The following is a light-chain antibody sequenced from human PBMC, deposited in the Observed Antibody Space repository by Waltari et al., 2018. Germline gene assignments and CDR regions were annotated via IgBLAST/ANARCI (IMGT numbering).Light chain of an antibody. J-gene: IGKJ4*01. CDR1: QSASSY. CDR2: DAS. CDR3: QQRSNWPLT. V-gene: IGKV3-11*01. Sequence: EIVLTQSPATLSLSPGERATLSCRASQSASSYLAWYQQKPGQAPRLLIYDASNRATGIPARFNGSRSGTDFTLTISSLEPEDFAVYYCQQRSNWPLTFGGGTKVGIK.